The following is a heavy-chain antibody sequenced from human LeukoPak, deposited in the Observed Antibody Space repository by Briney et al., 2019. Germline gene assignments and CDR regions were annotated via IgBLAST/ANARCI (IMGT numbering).Heavy chain of an antibody. CDR1: GFTLSSYS. CDR3: ARAGQGYSSGS. V-gene: IGHV3-21*01. CDR2: ISSSSNYI. J-gene: IGHJ4*02. Sequence: GALRLSCAASGFTLSSYSMNWVRPAPGKGLEWVSSISSSSNYIYYTDSVKGRFTISRDNAKNSLYLQMNSLRAEDTAVYYCARAGQGYSSGSWGQGTLVTVSS. D-gene: IGHD2-15*01.